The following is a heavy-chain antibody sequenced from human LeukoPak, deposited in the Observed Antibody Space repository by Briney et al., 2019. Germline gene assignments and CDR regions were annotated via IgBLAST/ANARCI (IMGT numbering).Heavy chain of an antibody. J-gene: IGHJ4*02. CDR3: ARGQIHSNYFDY. Sequence: PWASVKVSCKASGYTFTSYYMHWVRQAPGQGLEWMGGIIPIFGTANYAQKFQGRVTITADESTSTAYMELSSLRSEDTAVYYCARGQIHSNYFDYWGQGTLVTVSS. CDR2: IIPIFGTA. D-gene: IGHD4-11*01. V-gene: IGHV1-69*13. CDR1: GYTFTSYY.